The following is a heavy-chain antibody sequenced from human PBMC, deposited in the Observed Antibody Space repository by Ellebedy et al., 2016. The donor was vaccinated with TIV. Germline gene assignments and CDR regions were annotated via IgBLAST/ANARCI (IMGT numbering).Heavy chain of an antibody. J-gene: IGHJ6*02. V-gene: IGHV1-2*02. CDR1: GYTFTANY. CDR2: INPDSGVT. D-gene: IGHD6-13*01. CDR3: ARVRRDSSGMDV. Sequence: ASVKVPCKASGYTFTANYVHWVRQAPGQGPEWMGWINPDSGVTNFAQKFQGRVTMTRDTSVNTAYMELSRLESDDTAVYYCARVRRDSSGMDVWGQGTTVTVS.